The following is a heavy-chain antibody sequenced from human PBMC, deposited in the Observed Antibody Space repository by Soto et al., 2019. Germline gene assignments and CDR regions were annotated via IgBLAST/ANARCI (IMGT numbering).Heavy chain of an antibody. Sequence: QVQLAESGGGLVQPGRSLRLSCATSGFVSNDYDIHWVRQAPGKGLAWLASISYDGRNKYYADPVKGRFTISRDNSKNTLSLQINSLGAEDTAVYYCSRGIKGGLDAWGPGTLVTVSS. D-gene: IGHD2-21*01. V-gene: IGHV3-30*03. J-gene: IGHJ5*02. CDR2: ISYDGRNK. CDR3: SRGIKGGLDA. CDR1: GFVSNDYD.